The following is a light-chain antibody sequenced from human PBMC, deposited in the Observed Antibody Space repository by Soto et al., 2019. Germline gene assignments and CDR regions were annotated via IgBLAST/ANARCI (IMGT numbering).Light chain of an antibody. CDR3: SSYTSSSTVV. Sequence: QSALTQPASVSGSPGQSITISCTGTSSDVGGYNYVSWYQQHPGKAPKLMIYDVSNRPSGVSNRFSGSKSGNTASLTISGLPAEDQADYYCSSYTSSSTVVFGGGTKLPVL. CDR1: SSDVGGYNY. CDR2: DVS. J-gene: IGLJ2*01. V-gene: IGLV2-14*01.